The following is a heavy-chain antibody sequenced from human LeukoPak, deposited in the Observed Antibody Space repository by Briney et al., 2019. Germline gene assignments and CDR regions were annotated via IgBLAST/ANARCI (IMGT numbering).Heavy chain of an antibody. J-gene: IGHJ3*01. CDR1: GHTFSISW. CDR3: ARCGHYDAYRV. V-gene: IGHV5-51*01. D-gene: IGHD2-21*02. CDR2: IYVGDSDI. Sequence: GDSLKISCKGSGHTFSISWIGWVRQKPGEGLEWMGIIYVGDSDIRYNPSFQGQVTISADRSTSTAYLQWSSLKSSDTAIYYCARCGHYDAYRVWGQGTLVSVSS.